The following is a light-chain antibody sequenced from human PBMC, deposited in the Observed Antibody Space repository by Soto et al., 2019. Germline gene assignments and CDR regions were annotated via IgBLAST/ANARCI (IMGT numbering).Light chain of an antibody. CDR2: GAS. V-gene: IGKV1-39*01. J-gene: IGKJ2*01. CDR3: QQSYSTPRT. CDR1: QSVITY. Sequence: DILMTQSPSSLSASVGDRVTVTCRASQSVITYLNWYQQKPGKAPTLLISGASSLQSGVPSRFSGSGSETDVTLTISSLQPEDFATYYCQQSYSTPRTFGQGTKLEIK.